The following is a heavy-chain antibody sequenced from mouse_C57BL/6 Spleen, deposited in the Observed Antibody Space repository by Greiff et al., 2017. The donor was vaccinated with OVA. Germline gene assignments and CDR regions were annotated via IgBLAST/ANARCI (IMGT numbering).Heavy chain of an antibody. J-gene: IGHJ2*01. CDR2: INPSTGGT. V-gene: IGHV1-42*01. CDR3: ARDSSGPFDY. D-gene: IGHD3-2*02. CDR1: GYSFTGYY. Sequence: GYSFTGYYMNWVKQSPEKSLEWIGEINPSTGGTTYNQKFKAKATLTVDKSSSTAYMQLKSLTSEDSAVYYCARDSSGPFDYWGQGTTLTVSS.